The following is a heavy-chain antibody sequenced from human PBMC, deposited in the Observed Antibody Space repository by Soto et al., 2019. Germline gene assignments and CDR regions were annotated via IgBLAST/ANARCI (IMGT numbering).Heavy chain of an antibody. V-gene: IGHV1-69*08. D-gene: IGHD5-12*01. CDR2: IIPVLDMA. Sequence: QVQLVQSGAEMKKPGSSVKVSCQASGDIFDSLTINWVRQAPAQGLEWMGRIIPVLDMANYAQKFQGRVTIIADKSTSTVYMELSSLTSEDTAVYYCARELGGYDYLYYYYYMDVWGEGTTVTVSS. CDR3: ARELGGYDYLYYYYYMDV. CDR1: GDIFDSLT. J-gene: IGHJ6*03.